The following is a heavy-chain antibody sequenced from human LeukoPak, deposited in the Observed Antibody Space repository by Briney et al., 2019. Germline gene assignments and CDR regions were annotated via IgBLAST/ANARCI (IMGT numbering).Heavy chain of an antibody. D-gene: IGHD3-22*01. Sequence: PGGSLRLSCAAXGXXFXXXEXXXXXXAXGXXLXXVXYIASSGSTIYYADSVKGRFTISRDNAKNSLYLQMNSLRAEDTAVYYCARANYYDISGYDYWGQGTLVTVSS. J-gene: IGHJ4*02. CDR2: IASSGSTI. CDR1: GXXFXXXE. V-gene: IGHV3-48*03. CDR3: ARANYYDISGYDY.